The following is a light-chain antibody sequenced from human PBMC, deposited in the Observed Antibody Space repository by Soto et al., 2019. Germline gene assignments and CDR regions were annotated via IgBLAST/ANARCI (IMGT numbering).Light chain of an antibody. V-gene: IGKV1-39*01. Sequence: DIQMTQSPSSLSASVGDRVTITCRASQSISSYLNWYQQKPGKAPKLLIYAASSLQSGVPSRFSGSGSGTDLTLTISSLQSEDFATYYCQQYNSYSGTFGQGTKVDIK. J-gene: IGKJ1*01. CDR3: QQYNSYSGT. CDR2: AAS. CDR1: QSISSY.